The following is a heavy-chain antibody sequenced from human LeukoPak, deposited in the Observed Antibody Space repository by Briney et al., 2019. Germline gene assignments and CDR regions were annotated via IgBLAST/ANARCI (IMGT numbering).Heavy chain of an antibody. Sequence: GGSLRLSCAASGFTFRSYGMHWVRQAPGKGLEGVSVIWYDGSNKYYADSVKGRFTISRDTSKNTLYLQMNSLRAEDTAVYYCARDPYSSGVNWFDPWGQGTLVTVSS. CDR2: IWYDGSNK. J-gene: IGHJ5*02. CDR1: GFTFRSYG. D-gene: IGHD6-25*01. V-gene: IGHV3-33*01. CDR3: ARDPYSSGVNWFDP.